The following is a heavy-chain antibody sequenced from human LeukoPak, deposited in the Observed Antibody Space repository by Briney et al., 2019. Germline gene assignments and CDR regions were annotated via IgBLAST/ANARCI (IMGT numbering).Heavy chain of an antibody. J-gene: IGHJ4*02. CDR2: IYYSGST. V-gene: IGHV4-59*01. Sequence: SETLSLTCTVSGGSISSYYSSWIRQPPGKGLEWIGYIYYSGSTNYNPSLKSRVTISVDTSKNQFSLKLSSVTAADTAVYYCARDTVGAYDYWGQGTLVTVSS. D-gene: IGHD2-8*02. CDR3: ARDTVGAYDY. CDR1: GGSISSYY.